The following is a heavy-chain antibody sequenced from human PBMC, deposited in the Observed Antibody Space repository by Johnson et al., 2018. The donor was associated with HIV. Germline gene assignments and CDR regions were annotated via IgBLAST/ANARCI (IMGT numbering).Heavy chain of an antibody. Sequence: QVQLVESGGGVVQPGRSLRLSCVASGFNFSSYGMHWVRQAPGKGLEWVAFIRYDGSNKYYGDSVKGRFTISRYNSKNTLYLQMNSLRAEDTAVYYCASPLEAAAGPMDAFDIWGQGTMVTVSS. CDR1: GFNFSSYG. D-gene: IGHD6-13*01. V-gene: IGHV3-30*02. CDR2: IRYDGSNK. J-gene: IGHJ3*02. CDR3: ASPLEAAAGPMDAFDI.